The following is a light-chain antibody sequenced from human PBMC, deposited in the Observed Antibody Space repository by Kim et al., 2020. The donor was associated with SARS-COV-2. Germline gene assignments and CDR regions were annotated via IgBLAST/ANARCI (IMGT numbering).Light chain of an antibody. CDR1: QSVNSN. V-gene: IGKV3-15*01. Sequence: VSHGDAVTLSCTASQSVNSNLAWYQQKRGQSPTLLIYGASTRATGVPARFSGRGFGTEFTFTISSLQSEDFPVYYCQQYDNWPPYTFGQGTKLEI. CDR2: GAS. J-gene: IGKJ2*01. CDR3: QQYDNWPPYT.